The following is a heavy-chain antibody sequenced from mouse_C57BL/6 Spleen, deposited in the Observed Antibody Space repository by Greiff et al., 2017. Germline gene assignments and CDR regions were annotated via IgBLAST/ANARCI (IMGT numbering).Heavy chain of an antibody. D-gene: IGHD1-1*01. J-gene: IGHJ2*01. Sequence: LVESGAELVRPGASVKLSCKASGYTFTDYYINWVKQRLGQGLEWIARIYPGSGNTYYNEKFKGKATLTAEKSSSTAYMQLSSLTSEDSAVYFGARDYYSSSLFDYWGQGTTLTVSS. CDR1: GYTFTDYY. CDR2: IYPGSGNT. CDR3: ARDYYSSSLFDY. V-gene: IGHV1-76*01.